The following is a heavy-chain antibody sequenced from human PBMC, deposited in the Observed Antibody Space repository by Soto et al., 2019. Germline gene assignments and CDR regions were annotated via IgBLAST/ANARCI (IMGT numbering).Heavy chain of an antibody. CDR1: GYSFTSYW. D-gene: IGHD2-2*01. J-gene: IGHJ6*02. CDR3: ASPYCSSTSCYADYYYGMDV. V-gene: IGHV5-10-1*01. CDR2: IDPSDSYT. Sequence: PGESLTLSCKGSGYSFTSYWISWVRQMPGKGLEWMGRIDPSDSYTNYSPSFQGHVTISADKSISTAYLQWSSLKASDTAMYYCASPYCSSTSCYADYYYGMDVWGQGTTVTVSS.